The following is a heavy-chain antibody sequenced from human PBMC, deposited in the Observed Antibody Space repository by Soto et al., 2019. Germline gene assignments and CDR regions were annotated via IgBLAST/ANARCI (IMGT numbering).Heavy chain of an antibody. CDR2: ISAYNGNT. Sequence: QVQLVQSGAEVKKPWASVKVTCKASGYTFTSYGISWVRQAPGQGLEWMGWISAYNGNTNYAQKLQGRVTMTTDTPTSTAYMELSSLRSNVTAVYYCARVSVRGYNWFEPWGQGTLVTVSS. CDR3: ARVSVRGYNWFEP. D-gene: IGHD3-10*02. V-gene: IGHV1-18*01. J-gene: IGHJ5*02. CDR1: GYTFTSYG.